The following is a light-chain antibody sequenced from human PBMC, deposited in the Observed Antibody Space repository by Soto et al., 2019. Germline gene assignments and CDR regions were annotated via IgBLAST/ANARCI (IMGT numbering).Light chain of an antibody. J-gene: IGLJ2*01. V-gene: IGLV1-51*01. CDR1: TSNVGTKH. Sequence: QSVLTQPPSVSAAPGQKVTISCSGSTSNVGTKHVSWYQQFPGTVPKVLIYDNDKRRSGIPDRFSGSRSGTTATLAITGLQSGDEADYYRASWDTSLTVAIFGGGTKVTVL. CDR2: DND. CDR3: ASWDTSLTVAI.